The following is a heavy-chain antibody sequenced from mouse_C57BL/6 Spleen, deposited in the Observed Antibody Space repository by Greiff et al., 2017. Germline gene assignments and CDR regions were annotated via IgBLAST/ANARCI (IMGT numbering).Heavy chain of an antibody. V-gene: IGHV1-80*01. CDR3: ASYYSNYGWFAY. CDR1: GYAFSSYW. D-gene: IGHD2-5*01. CDR2: IYPGDGDT. Sequence: VQLQESGAELVKPGASVKISCKASGYAFSSYWMNWVKQRPGKGLEWIGQIYPGDGDTNYNGKFKGKATLTADKSSSTAYMQLSSLTSEDSAVYFCASYYSNYGWFAYWGQGTLVTVSA. J-gene: IGHJ3*01.